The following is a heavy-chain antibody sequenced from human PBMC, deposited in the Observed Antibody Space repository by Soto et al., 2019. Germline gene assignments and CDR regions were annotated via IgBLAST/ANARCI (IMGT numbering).Heavy chain of an antibody. V-gene: IGHV1-2*04. CDR3: ARGHRRIAAAGTGNGFSDY. Sequence: QVQLVQSGAEVKKPGASVKVSCKASGYTFTGYYMHWVRQAPGQGLEWMGWINPNSGGTNYAQKFQGWVTMTRDTSISTAYMELSRLRSDNTAVYYCARGHRRIAAAGTGNGFSDYWGQGTLVTVSS. J-gene: IGHJ4*02. D-gene: IGHD6-13*01. CDR1: GYTFTGYY. CDR2: INPNSGGT.